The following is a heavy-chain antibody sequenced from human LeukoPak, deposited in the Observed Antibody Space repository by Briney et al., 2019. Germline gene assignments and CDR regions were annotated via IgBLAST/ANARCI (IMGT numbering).Heavy chain of an antibody. CDR2: ISGSGSSA. CDR3: AKGREPYGDSRFDY. D-gene: IGHD4-17*01. CDR1: GFTFSNYA. J-gene: IGHJ4*02. V-gene: IGHV3-23*01. Sequence: GGSLRLSCAASGFTFSNYAMSWVRQAPGKGLEWVSTISGSGSSAYYADSVEGRFTISRDNFENTLYLQMNSLRVEDTAVYYCAKGREPYGDSRFDYWGQGTLVTVSS.